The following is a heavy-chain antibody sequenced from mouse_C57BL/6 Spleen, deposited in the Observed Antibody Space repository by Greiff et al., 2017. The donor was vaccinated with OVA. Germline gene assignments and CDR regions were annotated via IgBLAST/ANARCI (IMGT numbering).Heavy chain of an antibody. J-gene: IGHJ3*01. CDR3: APLKDGFAY. CDR2: IYPGDGDT. Sequence: VMLVESGPELVKPGASVKISCKASGYAFSSSWMNWVKQRPGKGLEWIGRIYPGDGDTNYNGKFKGKATLTADKSSSTAYMQLSSLTSEDSAVYFCAPLKDGFAYWGQGTLVTVSA. CDR1: GYAFSSSW. V-gene: IGHV1-82*01.